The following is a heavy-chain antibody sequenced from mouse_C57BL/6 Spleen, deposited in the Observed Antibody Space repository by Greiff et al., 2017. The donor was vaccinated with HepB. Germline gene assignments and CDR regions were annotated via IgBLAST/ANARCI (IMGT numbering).Heavy chain of an antibody. D-gene: IGHD4-1*01. Sequence: VQLQQSGPELVKPGASVKISCKASGYAFSSSWMNWVKQRPGKGLEWIGRIYPGDGDTNYNGKFKGKATLTADKSSSTAYMQLSSLTSEDSAVYFCAPLGRRTSYYAMDYWGQGTSVTVSS. J-gene: IGHJ4*01. CDR3: APLGRRTSYYAMDY. V-gene: IGHV1-82*01. CDR1: GYAFSSSW. CDR2: IYPGDGDT.